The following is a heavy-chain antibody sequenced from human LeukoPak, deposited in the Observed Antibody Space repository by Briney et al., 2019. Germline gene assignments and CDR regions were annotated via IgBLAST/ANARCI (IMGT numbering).Heavy chain of an antibody. Sequence: SETLSLTCTVSGGSISSSSYYWGWIRQPPGKGLEWIGSIYYSGSTYYNPSLKSRVTISVDTSKNQFSLKLSSVTAADTAVYYCARILWFGEGSYYYMDVWGKGTTVTVSS. CDR3: ARILWFGEGSYYYMDV. J-gene: IGHJ6*03. D-gene: IGHD3-10*01. V-gene: IGHV4-39*01. CDR2: IYYSGST. CDR1: GGSISSSSYY.